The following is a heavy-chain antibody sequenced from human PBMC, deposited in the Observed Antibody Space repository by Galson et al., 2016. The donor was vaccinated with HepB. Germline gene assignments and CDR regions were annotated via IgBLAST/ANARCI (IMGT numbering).Heavy chain of an antibody. CDR2: INPNSGAT. D-gene: IGHD3/OR15-3a*01. CDR3: ARERITLFGLVQGVHYKYAMDV. CDR1: GYTFIGYY. J-gene: IGHJ6*02. V-gene: IGHV1-2*04. Sequence: SVKVSCKASGYTFIGYYIHWVRQAPGQGLEWVGWINPNSGATNYAQKFQGWVTLTRDTSSQTVYMELTSGDTAVYYCARERITLFGLVQGVHYKYAMDVWGQGTTVTVSS.